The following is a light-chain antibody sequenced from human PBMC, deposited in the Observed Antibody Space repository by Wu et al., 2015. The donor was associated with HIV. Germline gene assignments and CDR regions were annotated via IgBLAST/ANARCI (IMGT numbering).Light chain of an antibody. CDR2: GAS. Sequence: EVVMTQSPATLSVSPGERATLSCRTSQSVSNSLAWYQQKPGQPPRLLIYGASNRATGIPDRFGGSGSGTDFTLTISRLEPEDFAVYYCQQFGSSPWTFGQGTKVEIK. V-gene: IGKV3-20*01. CDR1: QSVSNS. J-gene: IGKJ1*01. CDR3: QQFGSSPWT.